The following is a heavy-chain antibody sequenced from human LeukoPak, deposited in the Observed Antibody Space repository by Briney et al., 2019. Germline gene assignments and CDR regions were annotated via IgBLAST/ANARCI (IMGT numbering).Heavy chain of an antibody. V-gene: IGHV3-30*02. D-gene: IGHD4-17*01. Sequence: AGGPLRLSCAASGFTFSSYGMHWVRQAPGKGLEWVAFIRYDGSNKYYADSVKGRFTISRDNSKNTLYLQMNSLRAEDTAVYYCAKDRDYGDYVHFDYWGQGTLVTVSS. J-gene: IGHJ4*02. CDR2: IRYDGSNK. CDR1: GFTFSSYG. CDR3: AKDRDYGDYVHFDY.